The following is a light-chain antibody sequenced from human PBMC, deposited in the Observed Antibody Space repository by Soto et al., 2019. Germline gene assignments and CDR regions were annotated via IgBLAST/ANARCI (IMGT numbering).Light chain of an antibody. CDR1: QSVSSAY. Sequence: EIVLTQSPGTLSLSPGERATLSCRPSQSVSSAYLAWYQKNPGQAPRLLIYGASSRATGIPDRFSGSGSGTDFTLTISRLEPEDFAVYYCQQYVNSPQSPQTFGQGTKVEIK. CDR2: GAS. V-gene: IGKV3-20*01. CDR3: QQYVNSPQSPQT. J-gene: IGKJ1*01.